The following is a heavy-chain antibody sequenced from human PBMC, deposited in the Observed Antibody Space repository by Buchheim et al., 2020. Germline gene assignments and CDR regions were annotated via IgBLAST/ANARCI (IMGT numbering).Heavy chain of an antibody. V-gene: IGHV4-59*01. CDR1: GGSISSYH. CDR2: IYYSGST. CDR3: ARASSYYDYVWGSYRPDHFDY. J-gene: IGHJ4*02. Sequence: QVQLQESGPGLVKPSETLSLTCTVSGGSISSYHWSWIRQPPGKGLEWIGYIYYSGSTNYNPSLKSRVTISVDTSKNQFSLKLSSVTAADTAVYYCARASSYYDYVWGSYRPDHFDYWGQGTL. D-gene: IGHD3-16*02.